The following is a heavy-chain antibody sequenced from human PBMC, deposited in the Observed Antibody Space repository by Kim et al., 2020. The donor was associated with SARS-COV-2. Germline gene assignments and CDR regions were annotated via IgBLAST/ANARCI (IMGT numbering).Heavy chain of an antibody. CDR3: ASSHGEEKTYYYYGMDV. Sequence: ASVKVSCKVSGYTLTELSMHWVRQAPGKGLEWMGGFDPEDGETIYAQKFQGRVTMTEDTSTDTDYMELSSLRSEDTAVYYCASSHGEEKTYYYYGMDVWGQGTTVTVSS. CDR1: GYTLTELS. V-gene: IGHV1-24*01. D-gene: IGHD3-10*01. CDR2: FDPEDGET. J-gene: IGHJ6*02.